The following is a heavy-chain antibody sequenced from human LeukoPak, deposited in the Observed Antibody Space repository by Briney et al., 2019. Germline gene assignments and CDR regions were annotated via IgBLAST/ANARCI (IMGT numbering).Heavy chain of an antibody. CDR3: TRGSSTFSAGYN. J-gene: IGHJ4*02. CDR2: VYTDGRT. CDR1: GFTVNRDY. D-gene: IGHD3-9*01. Sequence: GESLRLSCAASGFTVNRDYMSWVRQSPGKGLEWVSVVYTDGRTFYADSVKGRFTISRDDFKNTVFLQMNSLRAEDTAIYFCTRGSSTFSAGYNWGRGTVVIVSS. V-gene: IGHV3-53*01.